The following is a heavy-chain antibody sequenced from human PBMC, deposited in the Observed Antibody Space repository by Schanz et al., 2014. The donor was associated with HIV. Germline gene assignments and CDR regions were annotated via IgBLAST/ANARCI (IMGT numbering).Heavy chain of an antibody. CDR2: MNPSTGNS. Sequence: QVQLVQSGAEVKKPGASVKVSCKASGYTFINYAIHWVRQASGLGLEWMGWMNPSTGNSGYAKMFQVRVTMTRDTSISTAYLEVDSLKSEVTAVYYCARGPKWEGLMDVWGQGTTVIVSS. D-gene: IGHD1-26*01. J-gene: IGHJ6*02. CDR1: GYTFINYA. V-gene: IGHV1-8*01. CDR3: ARGPKWEGLMDV.